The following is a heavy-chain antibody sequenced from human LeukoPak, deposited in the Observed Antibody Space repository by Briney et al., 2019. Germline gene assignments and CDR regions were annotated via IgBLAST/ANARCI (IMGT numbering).Heavy chain of an antibody. V-gene: IGHV3-21*01. CDR1: GFTFSSYS. J-gene: IGHJ6*02. CDR3: ARDYYDSSGYPTFDYGMDV. Sequence: PGGSLRLSCAASGFTFSSYSMSWVRQAPGKGLEWVSFISSSSSYIYYADSVKGRFTISRDNAKNSLYLQMNSLRAEDTAVYYCARDYYDSSGYPTFDYGMDVWGQGTTVTVSS. D-gene: IGHD3-22*01. CDR2: ISSSSSYI.